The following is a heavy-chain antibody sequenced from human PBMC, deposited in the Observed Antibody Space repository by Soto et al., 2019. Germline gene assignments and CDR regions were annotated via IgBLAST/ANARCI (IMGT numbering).Heavy chain of an antibody. Sequence: EVQLVESGGGLVKPGGSLRLYCAASGFTFSSYSMNWVRQAPGKGLEWVSSISSSSSYIYYADSVKGRFTISRDNAKNSLYLQMNSLRAEDTAVYYCARGDYGDYVNYYYGMDVWGQGTTVTVSS. J-gene: IGHJ6*02. CDR2: ISSSSSYI. V-gene: IGHV3-21*01. CDR3: ARGDYGDYVNYYYGMDV. CDR1: GFTFSSYS. D-gene: IGHD4-17*01.